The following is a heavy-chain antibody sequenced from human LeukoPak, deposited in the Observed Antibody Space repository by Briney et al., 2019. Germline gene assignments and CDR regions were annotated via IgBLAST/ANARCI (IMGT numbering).Heavy chain of an antibody. CDR2: ISGSGGNT. D-gene: IGHD3-10*01. Sequence: GGSLRLSCAASGFTFSSYAMSWVCQAPGKGLEWVSAISGSGGNTYYIDSVKGRFTISRDNSKNTLYLQMNSLRPEDTAVYYCTKGGYYGSGEIDYWGQGTLVTVSS. CDR1: GFTFSSYA. J-gene: IGHJ4*02. V-gene: IGHV3-23*01. CDR3: TKGGYYGSGEIDY.